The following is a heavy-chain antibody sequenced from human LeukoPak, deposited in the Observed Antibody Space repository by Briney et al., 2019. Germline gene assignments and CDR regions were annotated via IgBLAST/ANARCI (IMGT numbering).Heavy chain of an antibody. D-gene: IGHD3-16*01. J-gene: IGHJ6*03. Sequence: SETLSLTCTVSGGSISSYYWSWIRQPPGKGLEWIEYIYYSGSTNYNPSLKSRVTISVDTSKNQFPLKLSSVTAADTAVYYCARETSQKGAHYMDVWGKGTTVTVSS. V-gene: IGHV4-59*01. CDR1: GGSISSYY. CDR2: IYYSGST. CDR3: ARETSQKGAHYMDV.